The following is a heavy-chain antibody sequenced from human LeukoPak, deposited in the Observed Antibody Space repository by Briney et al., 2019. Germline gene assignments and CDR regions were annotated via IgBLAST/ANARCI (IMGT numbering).Heavy chain of an antibody. D-gene: IGHD3-9*01. CDR3: VRDKDWAFDY. CDR1: ALTLSFYS. CDR2: ITVDLSII. J-gene: IGHJ4*02. Sequence: PGGSLRLSCTSSALTLSFYSTNWVRQAPGKGLEWISHITVDLSIIDYADSVRGRFTISRDKAKNALYLQMNSLRAEDTAVYYCVRDKDWAFDYWGQGTLISVSS. V-gene: IGHV3-48*01.